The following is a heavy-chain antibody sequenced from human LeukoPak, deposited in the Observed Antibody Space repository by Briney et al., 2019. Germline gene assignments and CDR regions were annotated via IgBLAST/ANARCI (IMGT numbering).Heavy chain of an antibody. CDR3: ASQYNWNYEDY. J-gene: IGHJ4*02. Sequence: SETLSLTCAVYGGSFSGYYWSWIRQPPGKGLEWIGEINHSGSTYYNPSLKSRVTISVDTSKNQFSLKLSSVTAADTAVYYCASQYNWNYEDYWGQGTLVTVSS. CDR2: INHSGST. D-gene: IGHD1-7*01. V-gene: IGHV4-34*01. CDR1: GGSFSGYY.